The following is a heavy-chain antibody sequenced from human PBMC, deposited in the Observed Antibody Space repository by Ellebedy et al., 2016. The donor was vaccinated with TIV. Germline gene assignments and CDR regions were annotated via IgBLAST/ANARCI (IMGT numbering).Heavy chain of an antibody. CDR2: INPSGGST. CDR1: GYTFTSYY. D-gene: IGHD1-26*01. Sequence: ASVKVSCKASGYTFTSYYMHWVRQAPGQGLEWMGIINPSGGSTSYAQKFQGRVTITADESTSTAYMELSSLRSEDTAVYYCARARVGATQGGGGGRYYYYYGMDVWGQGTTVTVSS. V-gene: IGHV1-46*01. CDR3: ARARVGATQGGGGGRYYYYYGMDV. J-gene: IGHJ6*02.